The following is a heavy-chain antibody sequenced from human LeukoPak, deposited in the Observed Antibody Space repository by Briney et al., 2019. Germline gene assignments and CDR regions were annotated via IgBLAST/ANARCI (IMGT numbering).Heavy chain of an antibody. CDR2: FDPEDGET. Sequence: ASVKVSCKVSGYTLTELSMHWVRQAPGKGLEWMGGFDPEDGETIYAQKFQGRVTMTEDTSTDTAYMELSSLRSEDTAVYYCATGPTVTTPYNWFDPWGQGTLVTVSS. J-gene: IGHJ5*02. D-gene: IGHD4-17*01. CDR3: ATGPTVTTPYNWFDP. CDR1: GYTLTELS. V-gene: IGHV1-24*01.